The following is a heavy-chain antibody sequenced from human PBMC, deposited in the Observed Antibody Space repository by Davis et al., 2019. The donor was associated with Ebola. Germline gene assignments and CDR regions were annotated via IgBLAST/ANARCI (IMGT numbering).Heavy chain of an antibody. CDR2: IWYDGSNK. Sequence: GESLKISCAASGFTFSSYGMHWVRQAPGKGLEWVAVIWYDGSNKYYADSVKGRFTISRENAKNSLYLQMNSLRAGDTAVYYCARVRGDYYYGMDVWGKGTTVTVSS. D-gene: IGHD3-10*01. CDR3: ARVRGDYYYGMDV. V-gene: IGHV3-33*01. CDR1: GFTFSSYG. J-gene: IGHJ6*04.